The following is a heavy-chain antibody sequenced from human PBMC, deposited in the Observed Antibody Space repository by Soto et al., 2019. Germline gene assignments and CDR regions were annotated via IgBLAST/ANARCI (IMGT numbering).Heavy chain of an antibody. Sequence: QVQLQESGPGLVKPSQTLSLTCTVSGGSISSGDYYWSWIRQPPGKGLEWIGYIYYSGSTYYNPSLKSRVTISVDTSKNQFSLKLSSVTAADTAVYYCARGARVVVAATTADYWGQGTLVTVSS. CDR2: IYYSGST. CDR1: GGSISSGDYY. J-gene: IGHJ4*02. D-gene: IGHD2-15*01. CDR3: ARGARVVVAATTADY. V-gene: IGHV4-30-4*01.